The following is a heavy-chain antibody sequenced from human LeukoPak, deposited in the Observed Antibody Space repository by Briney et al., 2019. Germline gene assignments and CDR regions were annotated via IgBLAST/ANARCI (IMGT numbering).Heavy chain of an antibody. Sequence: SETLSLTCTVSGGSISSSNYYWGWIRQPPGKGLEWIGTIYYSGSTYYNPSLNSRVTMSVDTSKNQFSLKLSSVTAPDTAVYYCARLGSSWFDPWGQGTLVTVSS. D-gene: IGHD6-13*01. J-gene: IGHJ5*02. CDR3: ARLGSSWFDP. CDR2: IYYSGST. CDR1: GGSISSSNYY. V-gene: IGHV4-39*01.